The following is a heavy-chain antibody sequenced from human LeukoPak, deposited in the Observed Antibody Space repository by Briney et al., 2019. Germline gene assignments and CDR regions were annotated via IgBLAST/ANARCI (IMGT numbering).Heavy chain of an antibody. D-gene: IGHD3-3*01. Sequence: ASVKVSCKASGYTFTAYYMNWVRQAPGQGLEWMGWINPNSGGTNYAQKFQGRVTMTRDTSISTAYMELSRLRSDDTAVYYCARGSDDFWSGYSPSYWGQGTLVTVSS. J-gene: IGHJ4*02. V-gene: IGHV1-2*02. CDR3: ARGSDDFWSGYSPSY. CDR2: INPNSGGT. CDR1: GYTFTAYY.